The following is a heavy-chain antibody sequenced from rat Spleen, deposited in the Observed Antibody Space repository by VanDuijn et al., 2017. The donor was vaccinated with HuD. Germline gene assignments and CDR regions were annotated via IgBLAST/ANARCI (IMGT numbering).Heavy chain of an antibody. CDR1: GFTLSRYH. CDR2: VGSDGDT. D-gene: IGHD1-2*01. J-gene: IGHJ3*01. V-gene: IGHV2-32*01. CDR3: ARAGAAAISLGNWFAY. Sequence: QVQLKESGPGLVQPSQTLSLTCTVSGFTLSRYHVHWVRQPPGKGLEWMGVVGSDGDTSYNAGLKSRLSIRRDTSKSQVFLTMSSLQTEDTATYYCARAGAAAISLGNWFAYWGQGSLVTVSS.